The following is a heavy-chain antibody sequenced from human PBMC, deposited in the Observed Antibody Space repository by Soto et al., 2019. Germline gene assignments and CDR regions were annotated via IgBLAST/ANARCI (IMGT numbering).Heavy chain of an antibody. J-gene: IGHJ3*02. D-gene: IGHD7-27*01. Sequence: QVQLVESGGGVVQPGRSLRLSCAASGFTFSSYGMHWVRQAPGKGLEWVALISYDGSNKYYADSVKGRFTISRDNSKSTLYLQMNSLRTADTAVYFWAKDLGHGGRGAFDIWGQGTMVTVSS. CDR2: ISYDGSNK. CDR1: GFTFSSYG. CDR3: AKDLGHGGRGAFDI. V-gene: IGHV3-30*18.